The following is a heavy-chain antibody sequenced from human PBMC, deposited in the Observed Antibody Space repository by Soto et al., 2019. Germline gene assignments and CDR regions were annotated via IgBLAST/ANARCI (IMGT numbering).Heavy chain of an antibody. CDR2: ISWNSGSI. Sequence: DVQLVESGGGLVQPGRSLRLSCAASGFTFDDYAMHWVRQAPGKGLEWVSGISWNSGSIGYADSVKGRFTISRDNAKNSLYLQMNSLRAEDTALYYCAKDGLAVAGTDYYYYGMDVWGQGTTVTVSS. CDR1: GFTFDDYA. V-gene: IGHV3-9*01. J-gene: IGHJ6*02. CDR3: AKDGLAVAGTDYYYYGMDV. D-gene: IGHD6-19*01.